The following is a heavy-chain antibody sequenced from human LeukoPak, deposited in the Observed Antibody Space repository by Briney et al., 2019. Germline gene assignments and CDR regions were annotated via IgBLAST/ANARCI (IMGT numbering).Heavy chain of an antibody. CDR1: GFTFSSYA. J-gene: IGHJ4*02. D-gene: IGHD4-17*01. CDR3: AKFRAVTPDY. Sequence: GGSLRLSCAASGFTFSSYAMNWVRQAPGKGLEWVSSISGSGGSTNYADSVKGRFTISRDNSKNTLYMQMNSLRAEDTAVYYCAKFRAVTPDYWGQGTLVTVSS. V-gene: IGHV3-23*01. CDR2: ISGSGGST.